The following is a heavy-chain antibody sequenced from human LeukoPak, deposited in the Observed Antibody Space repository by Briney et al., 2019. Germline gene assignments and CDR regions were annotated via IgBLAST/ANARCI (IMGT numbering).Heavy chain of an antibody. CDR2: ISAYNGNT. CDR1: GYTFTSYG. V-gene: IGHV1-18*01. CDR3: ARVFGVPASQQDFDY. D-gene: IGHD2-2*01. J-gene: IGHJ4*02. Sequence: ASVKVSCKASGYTFTSYGISWVRQAPGQGLEWMGWISAYNGNTNYAQKLQGRVTMTTDTSTSTAYMELRSLRSDDTAVYYCARVFGVPASQQDFDYWGQGTLVTVSS.